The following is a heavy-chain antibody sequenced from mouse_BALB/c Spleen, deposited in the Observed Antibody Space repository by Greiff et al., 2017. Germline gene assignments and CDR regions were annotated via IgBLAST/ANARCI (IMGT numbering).Heavy chain of an antibody. D-gene: IGHD4-1*01. J-gene: IGHJ4*01. CDR3: ARGMGRAYAMDY. V-gene: IGHV5-17*02. CDR2: ISSGSSTI. CDR1: GFTFSSFG. Sequence: EVKLQESGGGLVQPGGSRKLSCAASGFTFSSFGMHWVRQAPEKGLEWVAYISSGSSTIYYADTVKGRFTISRDNPKNTLFLQMTSLRSEDTAMYYCARGMGRAYAMDYWGQGTSVTVSS.